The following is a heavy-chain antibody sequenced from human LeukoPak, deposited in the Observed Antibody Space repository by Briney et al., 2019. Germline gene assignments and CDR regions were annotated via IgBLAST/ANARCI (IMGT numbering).Heavy chain of an antibody. V-gene: IGHV4-59*11. CDR3: ARGGRGWYFDL. J-gene: IGHJ2*01. D-gene: IGHD3-16*01. CDR2: ISYSGTT. CDR1: GGSISTHY. Sequence: PSETLSLTCTVSGGSISTHYWSWIRQPPGKGLEWIGYISYSGTTNYNPSLKSRVTISLDTSKNQFSLKLTSVTAADTAVYYCARGGRGWYFDLWGRGTLVTVSS.